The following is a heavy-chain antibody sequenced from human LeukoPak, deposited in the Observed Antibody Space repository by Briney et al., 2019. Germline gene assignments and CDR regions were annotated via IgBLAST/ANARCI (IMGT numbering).Heavy chain of an antibody. CDR3: AREGGATEFDY. J-gene: IGHJ4*02. D-gene: IGHD1-26*01. Sequence: GASVKVSCKASGCTFSSYAISWVRQAPGQGLEWMGRIIPIFGTANYAQKFQGRVTITTDESTSTAYMELSSLRSEDTAVYYCAREGGATEFDYWGQGTLVTVSS. V-gene: IGHV1-69*05. CDR1: GCTFSSYA. CDR2: IIPIFGTA.